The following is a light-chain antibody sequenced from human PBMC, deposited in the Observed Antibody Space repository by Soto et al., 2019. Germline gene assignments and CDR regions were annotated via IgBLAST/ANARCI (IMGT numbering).Light chain of an antibody. Sequence: EPAFAHARPPLSMSTGKRAPLSFRASQSVSSSYLAWYQQEPGQAPRLLIYGASSRATGIPDRFSGSGSGTDFTLTISRLEPEDFAVYYCQQYGSSLPWTFGQGTKVAI. V-gene: IGKV3-20*01. CDR3: QQYGSSLPWT. CDR2: GAS. J-gene: IGKJ1*01. CDR1: QSVSSSY.